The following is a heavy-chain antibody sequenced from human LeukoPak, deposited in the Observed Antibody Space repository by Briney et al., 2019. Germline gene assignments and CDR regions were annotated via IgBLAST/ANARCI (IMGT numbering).Heavy chain of an antibody. Sequence: GGSLRLSCAASGFTFSSYAMSWVRQAPGKGLEWVSAISGSGGSTYYAGSVKGRFTISRDNSKNTLYLQMNSLRAEDTAVYYCAKDLVVQQWLVLKAPFDYWGQGTLVTVSS. J-gene: IGHJ4*02. CDR2: ISGSGGST. CDR3: AKDLVVQQWLVLKAPFDY. CDR1: GFTFSSYA. D-gene: IGHD6-19*01. V-gene: IGHV3-23*01.